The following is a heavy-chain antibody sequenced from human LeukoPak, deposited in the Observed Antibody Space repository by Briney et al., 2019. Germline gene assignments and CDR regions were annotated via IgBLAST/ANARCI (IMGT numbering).Heavy chain of an antibody. CDR2: SNRDGNSS. CDR3: AKYGSGSYYNGLY. V-gene: IGHV3-74*01. CDR1: GFTFSSYW. D-gene: IGHD3-10*01. J-gene: IGHJ4*02. Sequence: GGSLRLSCAASGFTFSSYWMHWVRQAPGKGLVWVSRSNRDGNSSAYADSVKGRFTISRDSSKSTLYLQMNSLRDEDTAVYYCAKYGSGSYYNGLYWGQGTLVTVSS.